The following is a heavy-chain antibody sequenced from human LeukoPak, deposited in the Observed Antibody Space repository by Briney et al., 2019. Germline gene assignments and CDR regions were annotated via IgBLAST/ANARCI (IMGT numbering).Heavy chain of an antibody. CDR2: IHSNNGNT. J-gene: IGHJ6*01. CDR3: ARHIVVVREYYYFGMDV. V-gene: IGHV1-18*01. Sequence: ASVKVSCKASGYTFSNYGISWVRQAPGQGLEWIGWIHSNNGNTNYAQSLQGRVTMTTDPSTSTAYMELRSLRSDDTAVYYCARHIVVVREYYYFGMDVWGQGTTVTVSS. D-gene: IGHD2-15*01. CDR1: GYTFSNYG.